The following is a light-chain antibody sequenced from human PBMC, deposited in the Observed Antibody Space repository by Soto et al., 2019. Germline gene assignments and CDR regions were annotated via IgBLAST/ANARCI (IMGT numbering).Light chain of an antibody. CDR2: GAS. V-gene: IGKV3-20*01. CDR1: QSVSTSY. CDR3: QQYGNPRP. J-gene: IGKJ1*01. Sequence: EIVLTQSPGTLSLSPGERATLSCRASQSVSTSYLAWYQQKPGQAPRLLIYGASSRATGIPDRFSGSGSGTDFTLTISRLESDDFAVYYCQQYGNPRPLGQGTK.